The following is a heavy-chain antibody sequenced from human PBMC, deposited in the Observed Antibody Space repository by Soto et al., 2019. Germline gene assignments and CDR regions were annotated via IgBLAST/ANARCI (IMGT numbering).Heavy chain of an antibody. CDR1: GFSFSNYN. CDR2: ITDSSDTV. Sequence: SGGSLRLSCVASGFSFSNYNMRWVRQAPGKGLEWVSYITDSSDTVHYADSVRGRFTISRDNAESSLYLQMNSLRDEDTAVYFCARDFGHGYYLDYWGRGTLVTVSS. CDR3: ARDFGHGYYLDY. D-gene: IGHD3-3*01. J-gene: IGHJ4*02. V-gene: IGHV3-48*02.